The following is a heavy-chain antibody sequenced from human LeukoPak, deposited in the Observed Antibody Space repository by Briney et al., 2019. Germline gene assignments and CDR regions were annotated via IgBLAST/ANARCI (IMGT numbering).Heavy chain of an antibody. CDR3: ARDRSVDPDYNWFDP. Sequence: LGGSLRLSCAASGFTFIGYGMHWARQAPGKGLEWVAVIWYDGSNKYYADSVKGRFTISRDNSKNALYLQMSSLRAEDTAVYYWARDRSVDPDYNWFDPWGQGTLVTVSS. CDR1: GFTFIGYG. CDR2: IWYDGSNK. J-gene: IGHJ5*02. V-gene: IGHV3-33*01. D-gene: IGHD6-19*01.